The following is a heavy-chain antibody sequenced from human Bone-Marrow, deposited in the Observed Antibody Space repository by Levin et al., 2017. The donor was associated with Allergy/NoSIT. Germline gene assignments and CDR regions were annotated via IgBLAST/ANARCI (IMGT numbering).Heavy chain of an antibody. V-gene: IGHV3-9*01. CDR1: FFFFSSSS. CDR2: ISWNSGSR. D-gene: IGHD2-15*01. CDR3: ARDKRAATPYYLDD. J-gene: IGHJ4*02. Sequence: PGGSLSLSCVASFFFFSSSSLHWVRQAPGKGLEWVSGISWNSGSRGYADSVKGRFTLSRSHAKNSLYLQMNSLRPEDTALYYCARDKRAATPYYLDDWGQGTLVTVSS.